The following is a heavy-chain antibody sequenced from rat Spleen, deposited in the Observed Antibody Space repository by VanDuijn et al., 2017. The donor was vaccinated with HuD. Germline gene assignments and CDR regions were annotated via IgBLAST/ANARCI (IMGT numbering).Heavy chain of an antibody. V-gene: IGHV5-29*01. D-gene: IGHD5-1*01. CDR3: ACSNWDYFDH. J-gene: IGHJ2*01. Sequence: EVQLVESGGGLVQPGRSLKLSCAASGFTFSNYDMAWVRQAPTKGLEWVASISFDGNSTYYRDSVKGRFTMSRDNAKSTLNLQMNSLRYADTATYYGACSNWDYFDHWGQGVMVTVSS. CDR1: GFTFSNYD. CDR2: ISFDGNST.